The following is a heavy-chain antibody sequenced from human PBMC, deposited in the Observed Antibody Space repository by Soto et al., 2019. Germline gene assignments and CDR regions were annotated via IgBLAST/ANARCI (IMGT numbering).Heavy chain of an antibody. CDR1: GDSVSSNSAA. Sequence: KQSQNLSLTCAISGDSVSSNSAAWNWIRQSPSRGLELLGRTYYRSNWYNDYAVSVKSRITINPDTSNNQFSRQLNSVTPEDTAVYYCARAGERDLDYWGQGTLVTVSS. J-gene: IGHJ4*02. V-gene: IGHV6-1*01. CDR2: TYYRSNWYN. CDR3: ARAGERDLDY.